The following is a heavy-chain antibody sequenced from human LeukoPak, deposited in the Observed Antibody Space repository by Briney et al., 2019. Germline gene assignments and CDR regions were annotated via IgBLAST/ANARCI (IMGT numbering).Heavy chain of an antibody. V-gene: IGHV1-18*01. CDR2: ISAYNGNT. J-gene: IGHJ4*02. Sequence: GASVKVSCKASGYTFTSYGISWVRQAPGQGLEWMGWISAYNGNTNYAQKLQGRVTMTTDTSTSTAYMELRSLRSDDTAVYYCARDLRVEMATMGDYFDYWGQGTLVTVSS. CDR1: GYTFTSYG. CDR3: ARDLRVEMATMGDYFDY. D-gene: IGHD5-24*01.